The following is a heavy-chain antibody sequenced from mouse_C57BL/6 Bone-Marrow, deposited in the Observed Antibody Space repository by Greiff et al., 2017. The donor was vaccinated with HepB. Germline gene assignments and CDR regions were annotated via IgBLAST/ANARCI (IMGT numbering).Heavy chain of an antibody. Sequence: VQLQESGPELVKPGASVKISCKASGYAFSSSWMNWVKQRPGKGLEWIGRIYPGDGDTNYNGKFKGKATLTADKSSSTAYMQLSSLTSEDSAVYFCAREAIYYGYDDGFDYWGQGTTLTVSS. J-gene: IGHJ2*01. V-gene: IGHV1-82*01. CDR1: GYAFSSSW. D-gene: IGHD2-2*01. CDR2: IYPGDGDT. CDR3: AREAIYYGYDDGFDY.